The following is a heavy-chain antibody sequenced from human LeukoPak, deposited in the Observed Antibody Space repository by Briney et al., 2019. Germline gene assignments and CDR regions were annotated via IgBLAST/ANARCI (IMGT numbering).Heavy chain of an antibody. V-gene: IGHV3-30*02. CDR2: IRYDGSNK. CDR1: GFNFSSYG. Sequence: GGSLRLSCAASGFNFSSYGMHWVRQAPGKGLEWVAFIRYDGSNKYYADSVKGRFTISSDNSKNTLYLQMNSLRAEDTAVYYCARDANYHDSSVYYDAFDIWGQGTMVTVSS. J-gene: IGHJ3*02. CDR3: ARDANYHDSSVYYDAFDI. D-gene: IGHD3-22*01.